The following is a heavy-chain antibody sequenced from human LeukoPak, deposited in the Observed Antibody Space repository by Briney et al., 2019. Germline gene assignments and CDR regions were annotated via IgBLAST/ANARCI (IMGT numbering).Heavy chain of an antibody. J-gene: IGHJ6*02. CDR3: AKRLVATIHGYYYYGMDV. Sequence: PGGSLRLSCEGSGFTFDEHAMHWVRQAPGKGLEWVSAISGSGGSTYYADSVKGRFTISRDNSKNTLYLQMNSLRAEDTAVYYCAKRLVATIHGYYYYGMDVWGQGTTVTVSS. CDR2: ISGSGGST. V-gene: IGHV3-23*01. CDR1: GFTFDEHA. D-gene: IGHD5-12*01.